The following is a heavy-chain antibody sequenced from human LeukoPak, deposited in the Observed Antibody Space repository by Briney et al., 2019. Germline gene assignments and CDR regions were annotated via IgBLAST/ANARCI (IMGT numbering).Heavy chain of an antibody. J-gene: IGHJ4*02. D-gene: IGHD3-22*01. Sequence: ASVKVSCKASGYTFTGYYMHWVRQAPGQGLEWMGWINPNSGGTNYAQKFQGRVTMTTDTSTSTAYMELRSLRSDDTAVYYCARGRDSSGYYYDAAGYWGQGTLVTVSS. V-gene: IGHV1-2*02. CDR3: ARGRDSSGYYYDAAGY. CDR1: GYTFTGYY. CDR2: INPNSGGT.